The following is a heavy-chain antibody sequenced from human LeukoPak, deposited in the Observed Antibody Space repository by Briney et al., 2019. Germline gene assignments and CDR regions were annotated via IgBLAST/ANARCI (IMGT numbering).Heavy chain of an antibody. J-gene: IGHJ4*02. CDR3: AKSSGDSYFDY. CDR1: GFTFSSYG. D-gene: IGHD3-10*01. V-gene: IGHV3-30*18. Sequence: GGPLRLSCAASGFTFSSYGMHWVRQAPGKGLEWVAVISYDGSNKYYADSVKGRFTISRDNSKNTLYLQMNSLRAEDTAVYYCAKSSGDSYFDYWGQGTLVTVSS. CDR2: ISYDGSNK.